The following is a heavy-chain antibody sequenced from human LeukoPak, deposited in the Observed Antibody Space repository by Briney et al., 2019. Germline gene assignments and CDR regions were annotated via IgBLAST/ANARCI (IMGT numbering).Heavy chain of an antibody. CDR3: ARKRPNYFDY. Sequence: GGSLRLSCAASGFTFSSYAMSWVRQAPGKGLECVSVISGSGGSTYYVDSVKGRFTISRDNSKNTLYLQMNSLRAEDTALYYCARKRPNYFDYWGQGTLVTVSS. J-gene: IGHJ4*02. CDR2: ISGSGGST. V-gene: IGHV3-23*01. CDR1: GFTFSSYA.